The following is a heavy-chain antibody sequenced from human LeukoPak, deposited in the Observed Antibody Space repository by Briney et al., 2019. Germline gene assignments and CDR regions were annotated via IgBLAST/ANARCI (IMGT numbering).Heavy chain of an antibody. V-gene: IGHV3-21*06. D-gene: IGHD1-14*01. J-gene: IGHJ4*02. Sequence: GGSLRLSCAASGLTFSTSGFNWVRQAPGKGLEWVASIGPTGSDRYHADSIKGRFTISRDNANNFLYLQMNSLRAEDTAVYYCATETNGRHYDYWGQGTLLTVSS. CDR1: GLTFSTSG. CDR2: IGPTGSDR. CDR3: ATETNGRHYDY.